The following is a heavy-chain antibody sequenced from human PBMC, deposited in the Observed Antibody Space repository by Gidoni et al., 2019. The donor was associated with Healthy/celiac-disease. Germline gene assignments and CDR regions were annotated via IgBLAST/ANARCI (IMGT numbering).Heavy chain of an antibody. CDR2: ISSSSSYI. Sequence: EVQLVESGGGLVKPGGSLRLSCAASGFTFSSYSMNWVRQAPGKGLEWVSSISSSSSYIYYADSVKGRFTISRDNAKNSLYLQMNSLRAEDTAVYYCARDRGAYCGGDCYSLDYYYGMDVWGQGTTVTVSS. CDR1: GFTFSSYS. V-gene: IGHV3-21*01. CDR3: ARDRGAYCGGDCYSLDYYYGMDV. D-gene: IGHD2-21*02. J-gene: IGHJ6*02.